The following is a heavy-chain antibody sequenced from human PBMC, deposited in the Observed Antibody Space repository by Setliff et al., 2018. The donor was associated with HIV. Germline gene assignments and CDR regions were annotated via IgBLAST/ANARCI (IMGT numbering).Heavy chain of an antibody. Sequence: PSETLSLTCTVSGGSISSYYWSWIRQPPGKELEWIGSIYYSGSPNYNPSLKSRVTMSVDTSKNQFSLKLSSVTAADTAVYYCARRPYYFDSWGQGTLVTVSS. CDR2: IYYSGSP. D-gene: IGHD6-6*01. J-gene: IGHJ4*02. CDR3: ARRPYYFDS. V-gene: IGHV4-59*12. CDR1: GGSISSYY.